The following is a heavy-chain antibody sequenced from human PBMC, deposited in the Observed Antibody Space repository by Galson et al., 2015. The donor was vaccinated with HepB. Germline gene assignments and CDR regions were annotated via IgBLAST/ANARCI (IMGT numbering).Heavy chain of an antibody. Sequence: SLRLSCAASGFTFSSYGMHWVRQAPGKGLEWVAVISYDGSNKYYADSVKGRFTISRDNSKNTLYLQMNSLRAEDTAVYYCAKDKAVDYFDYWGQGTLVTVSS. CDR3: AKDKAVDYFDY. V-gene: IGHV3-30*18. J-gene: IGHJ4*02. D-gene: IGHD6-19*01. CDR1: GFTFSSYG. CDR2: ISYDGSNK.